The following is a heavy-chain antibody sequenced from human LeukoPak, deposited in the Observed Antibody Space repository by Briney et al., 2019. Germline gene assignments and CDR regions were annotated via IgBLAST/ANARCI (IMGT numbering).Heavy chain of an antibody. Sequence: SETLSLTCAVYGGSFSGYYWSWIRQPPGKGLEWIGEINHSGSTNYNPSLKSRVTISVDTSKNQFSLKLSSVTAADTAVYYCARSSSSSWSSYYMDVWGKGTTVTISS. D-gene: IGHD6-13*01. CDR3: ARSSSSSWSSYYMDV. J-gene: IGHJ6*03. CDR2: INHSGST. V-gene: IGHV4-34*01. CDR1: GGSFSGYY.